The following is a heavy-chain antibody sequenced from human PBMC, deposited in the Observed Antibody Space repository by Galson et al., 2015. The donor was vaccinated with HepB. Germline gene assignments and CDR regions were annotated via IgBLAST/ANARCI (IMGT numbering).Heavy chain of an antibody. Sequence: SLRLSCAASGFTFSNAWMSWVRQAPGKGLEWVSSISSSSSYIYYADSVKGRFTISRDNAKNSLYLQMNSLRAEDTAVYYCARDGLWFGELGYFDYWGQGTLVTVSS. CDR3: ARDGLWFGELGYFDY. V-gene: IGHV3-21*01. J-gene: IGHJ4*02. CDR2: ISSSSSYI. CDR1: GFTFSNAW. D-gene: IGHD3-10*01.